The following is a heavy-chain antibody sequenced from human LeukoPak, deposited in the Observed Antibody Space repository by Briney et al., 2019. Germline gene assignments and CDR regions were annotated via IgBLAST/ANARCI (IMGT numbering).Heavy chain of an antibody. V-gene: IGHV3-9*01. J-gene: IGHJ4*02. CDR1: GFTFDDYA. D-gene: IGHD6-19*01. Sequence: PGGSLRLSCAASGFTFDDYAMHWVRQAPGKGLGWVSGISWNSGSIGYADSVKGRFTISRDNAKNSLYLQMNSLRAEDTALYYCAKDLYSSGWYYFDYWGQGTLVTVSS. CDR3: AKDLYSSGWYYFDY. CDR2: ISWNSGSI.